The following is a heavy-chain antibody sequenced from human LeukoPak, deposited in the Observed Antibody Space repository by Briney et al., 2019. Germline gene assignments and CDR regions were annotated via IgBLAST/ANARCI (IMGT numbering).Heavy chain of an antibody. D-gene: IGHD3-10*01. V-gene: IGHV3-66*01. CDR2: IYSGGST. J-gene: IGHJ6*02. CDR3: AGDSPYYYGSGRGMDV. CDR1: GFTVSSNY. Sequence: GGSLRLSCAASGFTVSSNYMSWVRQAPGKGLEWVSVIYSGGSTYYADSVKGRFTISRDNSKNTLYLQMNSLRAEDTAVYYCAGDSPYYYGSGRGMDVWGQGTTVTVSS.